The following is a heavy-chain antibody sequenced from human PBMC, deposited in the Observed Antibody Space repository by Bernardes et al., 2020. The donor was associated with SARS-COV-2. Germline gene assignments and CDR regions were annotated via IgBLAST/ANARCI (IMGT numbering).Heavy chain of an antibody. J-gene: IGHJ4*02. CDR2: ISYDGSNK. CDR3: ATDAPHRGESFY. Sequence: GGSLRLSCAASGFTFSSYAMHWVRQAPGKGLEWVAVISYDGSNKYYADSVKGRFTISRDNSKNTLYLQMSSLRAEDTAVYYCATDAPHRGESFYWGQGTLVTVSS. V-gene: IGHV3-30-3*01. CDR1: GFTFSSYA.